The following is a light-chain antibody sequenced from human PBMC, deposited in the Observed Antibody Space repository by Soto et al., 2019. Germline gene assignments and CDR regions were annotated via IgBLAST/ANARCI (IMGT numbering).Light chain of an antibody. CDR2: GAS. V-gene: IGKV3-20*01. J-gene: IGKJ1*01. Sequence: EIVLTQSPGTVSLSPGERATLSVMASQSVSSNYLAWYQQKPGQAPRLLIYGASTRATGIPDRFSGSGSGTDFTLTISRLEPEDSAVYYCQQYGSSPTWTFGQGTKVDI. CDR3: QQYGSSPTWT. CDR1: QSVSSNY.